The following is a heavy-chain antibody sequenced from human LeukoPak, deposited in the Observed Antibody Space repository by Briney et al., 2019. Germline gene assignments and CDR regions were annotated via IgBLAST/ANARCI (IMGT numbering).Heavy chain of an antibody. D-gene: IGHD3-10*01. CDR1: GITFSNYI. Sequence: GGSLRLSCVASGITFSNYIMAWVRQAPGKGLECVSTISGSGSRTYYADSVKGRFTVSRDNSKNTLYLQMNSLRAEDTAVYYCAKGLWDYYGSGIMYYTMDVWGQGTTVTVSS. J-gene: IGHJ6*02. V-gene: IGHV3-23*01. CDR3: AKGLWDYYGSGIMYYTMDV. CDR2: ISGSGSRT.